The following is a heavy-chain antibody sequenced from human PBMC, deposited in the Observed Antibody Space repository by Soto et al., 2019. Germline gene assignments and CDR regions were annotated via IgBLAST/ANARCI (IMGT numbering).Heavy chain of an antibody. CDR1: GASISSYN. CDR2: LNIAGTI. J-gene: IGHJ2*01. V-gene: IGHV4-4*07. D-gene: IGHD6-13*01. CDR3: ARDRGEYTSSWFWYFSH. Sequence: SETLSLTCSVSGASISSYNWNWVRQSAGKGPEWVGRLNIAGTINYNPSLKSRITMSMDTSKNQISLPLRSVTAADTAMYYCARDRGEYTSSWFWYFSHWGHGTLVTVYS.